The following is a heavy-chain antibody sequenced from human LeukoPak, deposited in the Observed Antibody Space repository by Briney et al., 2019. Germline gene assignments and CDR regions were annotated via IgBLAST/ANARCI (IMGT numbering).Heavy chain of an antibody. D-gene: IGHD2-21*02. CDR2: IYSGGGT. CDR3: ARAVGVTAIHNAFDI. CDR1: GFTVSSNY. V-gene: IGHV3-66*02. J-gene: IGHJ3*02. Sequence: GGSLRLSCAASGFTVSSNYMSWIRQAPGKGLEWVSVIYSGGGTDYADSVKGRFTISRDNSKNTLYLQMNSLRAEDTAVYYCARAVGVTAIHNAFDIWGQGTMVTVSS.